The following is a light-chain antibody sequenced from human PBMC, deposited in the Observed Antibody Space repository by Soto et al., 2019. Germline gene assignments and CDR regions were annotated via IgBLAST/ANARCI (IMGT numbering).Light chain of an antibody. CDR1: QSVSGN. CDR2: GAS. V-gene: IGKV3D-15*01. Sequence: EIVMTQSPATLSVSPGERATLSCRASQSVSGNLAWYQQKPGQAPRLLIYGASTRATGIPARFSGSASGTEFTLTFSSPQSEDFAVYYCQQYNNWPPTFGQGTKVEIK. J-gene: IGKJ1*01. CDR3: QQYNNWPPT.